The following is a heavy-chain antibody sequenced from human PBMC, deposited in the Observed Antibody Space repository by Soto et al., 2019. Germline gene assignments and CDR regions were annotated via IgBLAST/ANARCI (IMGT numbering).Heavy chain of an antibody. V-gene: IGHV3-30-3*01. CDR3: AGEDLAAPGSTFDI. J-gene: IGHJ3*02. D-gene: IGHD6-13*01. CDR1: TFTFSTYG. Sequence: QVQLVESGGGVVQPGRSLRLSCAASTFTFSTYGMHWVRQAPGNGLEWVAFISNDGSNKYYADSVKGRFTISRDNSRNTLHMQMNNLRADDTAVFYCAGEDLAAPGSTFDIWGQGTMVTVSS. CDR2: ISNDGSNK.